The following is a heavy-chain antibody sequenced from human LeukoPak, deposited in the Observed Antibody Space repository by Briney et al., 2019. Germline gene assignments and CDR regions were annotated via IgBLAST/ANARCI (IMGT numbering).Heavy chain of an antibody. J-gene: IGHJ4*02. V-gene: IGHV3-30-3*01. Sequence: PGRSLRLSCAASGFTFSSYAMHWVRQAPGKGLEWVAVISYDGSNKYYADSVKGRFTISRDNSKNTLYLQMNSLRAEDTAVYYCAKDRGREPNAPFDYWGQGTLVTVSS. CDR2: ISYDGSNK. CDR1: GFTFSSYA. CDR3: AKDRGREPNAPFDY. D-gene: IGHD3-10*01.